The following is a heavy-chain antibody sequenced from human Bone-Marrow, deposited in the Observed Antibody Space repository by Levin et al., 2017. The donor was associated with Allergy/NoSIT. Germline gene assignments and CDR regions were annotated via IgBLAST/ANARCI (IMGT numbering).Heavy chain of an antibody. V-gene: IGHV3-33*01. CDR2: IWYDGSNK. J-gene: IGHJ4*02. CDR3: ARSLPIPGIMITFGGVIVADY. Sequence: GGSLRLSCAASGFTFSSYGMHWVRQAPGKGLEWVAVIWYDGSNKYYADSVKGRFTISRDNSKNTLYLQMNSLRAEDTAVYYCARSLPIPGIMITFGGVIVADYWGQGTLVTVSS. CDR1: GFTFSSYG. D-gene: IGHD3-16*02.